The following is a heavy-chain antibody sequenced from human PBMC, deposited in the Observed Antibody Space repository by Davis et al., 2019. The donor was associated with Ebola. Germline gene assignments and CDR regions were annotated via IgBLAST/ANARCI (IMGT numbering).Heavy chain of an antibody. Sequence: GGSLRLSCAASGFTFSDYYMSWIRQAPGKGLEWVSYISSSSSTIYYADSVKGRFTISRDNAKNSLYLQMNSLRDEDTAVYYCARERVQLWLENWFDPWGQGTLVTVSS. CDR1: GFTFSDYY. CDR2: ISSSSSTI. CDR3: ARERVQLWLENWFDP. D-gene: IGHD5-18*01. J-gene: IGHJ5*02. V-gene: IGHV3-11*04.